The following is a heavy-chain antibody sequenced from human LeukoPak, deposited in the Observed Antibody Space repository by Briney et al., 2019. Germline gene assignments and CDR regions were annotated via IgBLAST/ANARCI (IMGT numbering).Heavy chain of an antibody. CDR3: ARDSYDSSGYYNSD. CDR2: IYYSGST. D-gene: IGHD3-22*01. J-gene: IGHJ4*02. CDR1: GGSISSGGYY. Sequence: PSETLSLTCTVSGGSISSGGYYWSWIRQHPGKGLEWIGYIYYSGSTYYNPSLQSRVTISVDTSKNQFSLKLSSVTAADTAVYYCARDSYDSSGYYNSDWGQGTLVTVSS. V-gene: IGHV4-31*03.